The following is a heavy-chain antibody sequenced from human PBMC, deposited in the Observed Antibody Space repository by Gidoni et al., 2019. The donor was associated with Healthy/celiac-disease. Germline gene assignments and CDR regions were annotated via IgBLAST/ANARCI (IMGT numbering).Heavy chain of an antibody. CDR3: AKDPGYSGYDYYYYYYMDV. CDR1: AFTVCSYA. Sequence: EVQLLESGGGLVQPGGSLRLSCSASAFTVCSYAISWVRQLPGKGLGWVSAISGSGGSTYYADSVKGRFTISRDNSKNTLYLQMNSLRAEDTAVYYCAKDPGYSGYDYYYYYYMDVWGKGTTVTVSS. V-gene: IGHV3-23*01. D-gene: IGHD5-12*01. J-gene: IGHJ6*03. CDR2: ISGSGGST.